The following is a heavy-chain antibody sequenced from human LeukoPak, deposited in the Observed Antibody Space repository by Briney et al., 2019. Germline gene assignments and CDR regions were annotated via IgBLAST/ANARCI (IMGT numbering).Heavy chain of an antibody. CDR2: ISGSGGST. CDR1: GFTFSSYG. J-gene: IGHJ4*02. V-gene: IGHV3-23*01. D-gene: IGHD3-10*01. Sequence: GGSLRLSCAAPGFTFSSYGMSWVCEALGKGLEWVSAISGSGGSTYYADSVKGRFTISRDNFKNALYLQMNILRAEDTAVYYCAKDRDPYDYGSGSYYNGVFDYWGQGTLVTVSS. CDR3: AKDRDPYDYGSGSYYNGVFDY.